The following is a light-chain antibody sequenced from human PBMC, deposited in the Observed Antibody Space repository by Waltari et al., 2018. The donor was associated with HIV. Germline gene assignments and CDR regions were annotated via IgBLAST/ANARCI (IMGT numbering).Light chain of an antibody. CDR2: DDS. Sequence: SYVLTQPPSVSVAPGQTARITCGGNNIGSKSGHWYQQKPGQAPVLVVYDDSDRPSGIPELFSGSNSGNTATLTISRVEAGDEADYYCQVWDSSSDHYVFGTGTKVTVL. V-gene: IGLV3-21*02. CDR1: NIGSKS. CDR3: QVWDSSSDHYV. J-gene: IGLJ1*01.